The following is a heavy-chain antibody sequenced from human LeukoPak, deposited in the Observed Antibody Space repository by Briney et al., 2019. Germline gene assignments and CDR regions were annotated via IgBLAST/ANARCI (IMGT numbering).Heavy chain of an antibody. Sequence: PGGSLRLSCAASGFTFDDYGMSWVRQVPGKGLEWVSGINWNGGNTGYAESVKGRFTISRVNAKNSLYLQMNSLRAEDTAVYYCAKTLFYDRGHETFQHWGQGTLVTVSS. CDR3: AKTLFYDRGHETFQH. V-gene: IGHV3-20*04. CDR1: GFTFDDYG. CDR2: INWNGGNT. J-gene: IGHJ1*01. D-gene: IGHD2/OR15-2a*01.